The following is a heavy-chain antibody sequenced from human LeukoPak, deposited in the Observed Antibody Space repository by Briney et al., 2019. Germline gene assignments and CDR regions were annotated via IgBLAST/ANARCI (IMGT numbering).Heavy chain of an antibody. D-gene: IGHD3-3*01. Sequence: GGSLRLSCAASGFTFSSYSMNWVRQAPGKGPEWVSSISSSSSYIYYADSVKGRFTISRDNAKNSLYLQMNSLRAEDTAVYYCARDYDFRSGYADYWGQGTLVTVSS. V-gene: IGHV3-21*01. CDR3: ARDYDFRSGYADY. J-gene: IGHJ4*02. CDR1: GFTFSSYS. CDR2: ISSSSSYI.